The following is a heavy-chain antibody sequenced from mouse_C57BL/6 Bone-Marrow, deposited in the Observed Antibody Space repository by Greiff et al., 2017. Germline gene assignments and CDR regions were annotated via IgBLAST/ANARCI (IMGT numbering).Heavy chain of an antibody. Sequence: VQLQQSGAELVKPGASVKLSCKASGYTFTSYWMQWVKQRPGQGLEWIGEIDPSDSYTNYNQKFKGKATLTVDTSSSTAYMQLSSLTSEDSAVYYCALGGGGYYNYWGQGTTLTVSS. CDR2: IDPSDSYT. CDR1: GYTFTSYW. D-gene: IGHD2-3*01. V-gene: IGHV1-50*01. J-gene: IGHJ2*01. CDR3: ALGGGGYYNY.